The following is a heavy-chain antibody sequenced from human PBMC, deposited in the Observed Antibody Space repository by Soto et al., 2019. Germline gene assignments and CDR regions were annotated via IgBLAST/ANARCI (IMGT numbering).Heavy chain of an antibody. CDR1: GGSISSGGYY. CDR2: IYYSGST. V-gene: IGHV4-31*03. D-gene: IGHD3-16*01. J-gene: IGHJ1*01. Sequence: QVQLQKSGPGLVKPSQTLSLTCTVSGGSISSGGYYWSWIRQHPGKGLEWIGYIYYSGSTYYNPSIKSRVTISVDTSKNQLSLKLSSVTAADTAVYYCARGWGGYFQHWGQGTLVTVSS. CDR3: ARGWGGYFQH.